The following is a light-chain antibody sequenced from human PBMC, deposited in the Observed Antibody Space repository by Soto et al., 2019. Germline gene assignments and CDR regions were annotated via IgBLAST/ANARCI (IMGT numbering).Light chain of an antibody. V-gene: IGKV3-20*01. CDR2: GAS. CDR1: QSVSGNY. Sequence: EIVLTQSPGTLSLSPGERATLSCRASQSVSGNYLALYQQKPGQAPRLLIYGASSSASGIPDRVSGSVSGTDFTITITRLQPDDFATYYCQQYNSYSTFGPATFGQGTKVEIK. CDR3: QQYNSYSTFGPAT. J-gene: IGKJ1*01.